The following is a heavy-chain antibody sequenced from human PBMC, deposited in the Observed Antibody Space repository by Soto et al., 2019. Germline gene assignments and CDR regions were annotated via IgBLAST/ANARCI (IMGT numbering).Heavy chain of an antibody. J-gene: IGHJ5*02. V-gene: IGHV4-30-2*01. CDR3: ARVPSP. Sequence: SETLSLTCTVSGCYISSGGYSWSWIRQPPGKGLEWIGYIYHSGSTYYNPSLKSRVTISVDRSKNQFSLKLSSVTAADTAVYYCARVPSPWGQGTLVTVSS. CDR2: IYHSGST. CDR1: GCYISSGGYS.